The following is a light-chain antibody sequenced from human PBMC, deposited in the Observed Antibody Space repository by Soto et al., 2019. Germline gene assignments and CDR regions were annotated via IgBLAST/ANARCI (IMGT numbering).Light chain of an antibody. CDR1: QSISSY. J-gene: IGKJ4*01. V-gene: IGKV3-11*01. CDR2: DAS. CDR3: QQRSNWPPT. Sequence: LLTQSPATLSLSPGERVTLSCRASQSISSYLAWYQRKPGQPSRLLIYDASNRATGIPARFSGSGSGTDFTLTISSLEPEDFALYFCQQRSNWPPTFGGGTKVEIK.